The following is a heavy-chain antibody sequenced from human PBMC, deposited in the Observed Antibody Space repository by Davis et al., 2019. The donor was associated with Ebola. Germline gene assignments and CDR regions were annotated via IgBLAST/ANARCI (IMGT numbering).Heavy chain of an antibody. V-gene: IGHV1-8*01. Sequence: AASVKVSCNASGSTFTTYDIHWLRQATGQGLEWMGWMNPNSENTGYAQKFQGRVTMTRSTSISTAYMELSSLRSEDTAVYYCARGGYFDWLTRWHYYGMDVWGQGTTVTVSS. J-gene: IGHJ6*02. CDR1: GSTFTTYD. CDR2: MNPNSENT. D-gene: IGHD3-9*01. CDR3: ARGGYFDWLTRWHYYGMDV.